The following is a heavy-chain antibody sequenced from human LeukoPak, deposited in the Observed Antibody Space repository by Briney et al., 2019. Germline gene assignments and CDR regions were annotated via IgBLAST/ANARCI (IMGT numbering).Heavy chain of an antibody. D-gene: IGHD2-15*01. CDR3: ARDRGYCSGGSCMHGMAV. J-gene: IGHJ6*04. CDR1: GYTFTGYY. V-gene: IGHV1-2*04. CDR2: INPNSGGT. Sequence: ASVKVSCKASGYTFTGYYMHWVRQAPGHGLEWMGWINPNSGGTNYAQKFQGWVTMTRDTSISTAYMELSRLRSDDTAVYYCARDRGYCSGGSCMHGMAVWGKGTTVTVSS.